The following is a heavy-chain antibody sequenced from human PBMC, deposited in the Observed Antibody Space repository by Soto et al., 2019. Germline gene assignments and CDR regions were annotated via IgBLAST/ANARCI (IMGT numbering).Heavy chain of an antibody. CDR3: TTDDPISRI. V-gene: IGHV3-15*01. CDR1: GFTFSNAW. D-gene: IGHD2-15*01. J-gene: IGHJ4*02. CDR2: IKSKTNGGTT. Sequence: EVQLVESGGGLVKAGESLRVSCAASGFTFSNAWMSWVRQAPGRGREWVGRIKSKTNGGTTDYAAPVKGRFSISRDDSKNTLYLQMNSLKTEDTAVYYCTTDDPISRIWGQGTLVTVSS.